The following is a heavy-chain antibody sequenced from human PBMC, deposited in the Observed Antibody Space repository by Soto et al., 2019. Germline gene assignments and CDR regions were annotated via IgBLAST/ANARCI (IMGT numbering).Heavy chain of an antibody. Sequence: QVQLVESGGGVVQPGRSLRLSCTASGFTFSNYDMHWVRQAPGKGLEWVAVTSYDGIKKFYGDSVKGRITISRDNSKNTLFLHMHSLRPEDTALYYCATDGWLAAIEESAAVADSYYFDYWGQGTLGTVSS. D-gene: IGHD6-13*01. CDR1: GFTFSNYD. CDR2: TSYDGIKK. CDR3: ATDGWLAAIEESAAVADSYYFDY. J-gene: IGHJ4*02. V-gene: IGHV3-30*03.